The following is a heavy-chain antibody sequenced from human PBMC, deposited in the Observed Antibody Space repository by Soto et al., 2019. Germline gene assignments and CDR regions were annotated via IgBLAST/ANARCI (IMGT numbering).Heavy chain of an antibody. J-gene: IGHJ5*01. CDR2: IIPIFGTA. CDR1: GGTFSSYA. Sequence: SVKVACKASGGTFSSYAISWVRQAPGQGLEWMGGIIPIFGTANYAQKFQGRVTITADKSTSTAYMELSSLRSEDTAVYYCARAKTVLRFLEWDPHPFDSWGQGSLVTVSS. V-gene: IGHV1-69*06. D-gene: IGHD3-3*01. CDR3: ARAKTVLRFLEWDPHPFDS.